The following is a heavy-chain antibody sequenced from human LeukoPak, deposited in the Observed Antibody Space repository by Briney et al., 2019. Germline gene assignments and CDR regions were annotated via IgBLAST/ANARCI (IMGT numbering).Heavy chain of an antibody. CDR3: ARVPLDVGLDY. V-gene: IGHV4-31*03. CDR1: GGSISSGGYS. Sequence: SETLSLTCTVSGGSISSGGYSWSWIRQHPGKGLEWIGYIYYSGSTYYNPSLKSRVTISVDTSKNQFSLKLSSVTAADTAVYYCARVPLDVGLDYWGQGTLVTVSS. D-gene: IGHD3-3*01. J-gene: IGHJ4*02. CDR2: IYYSGST.